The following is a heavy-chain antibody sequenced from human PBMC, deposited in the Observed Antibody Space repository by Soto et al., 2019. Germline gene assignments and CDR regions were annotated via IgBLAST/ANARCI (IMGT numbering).Heavy chain of an antibody. CDR2: ISYDGSNK. CDR1: GFTFSSYG. J-gene: IGHJ6*02. CDR3: AKDLLGPGRAYGMDV. Sequence: QVQLVESGGGVVQPGRSLRLSCAASGFTFSSYGMHWVRQAPGKGLEGVAVISYDGSNKYYADSVNGRFTISRDNSKTTLYLKMNSLRAEDTAVYYCAKDLLGPGRAYGMDVWGQGTTVTVSS. D-gene: IGHD7-27*01. V-gene: IGHV3-30*18.